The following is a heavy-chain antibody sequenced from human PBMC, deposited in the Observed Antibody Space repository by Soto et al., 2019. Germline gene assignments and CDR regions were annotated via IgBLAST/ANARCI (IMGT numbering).Heavy chain of an antibody. V-gene: IGHV1-46*01. J-gene: IGHJ6*02. Sequence: SVKVSCKASGYTFTSYYMHWVRQAPGQGLEWMGIINPSGGSTTYAQKFQGRVTMTRDTSTSTVYMELSSLKSEDTAVYYCARAASAPYCSGGSCYGPYYYGMDVCGQGTTVIVS. CDR2: INPSGGST. CDR3: ARAASAPYCSGGSCYGPYYYGMDV. D-gene: IGHD2-15*01. CDR1: GYTFTSYY.